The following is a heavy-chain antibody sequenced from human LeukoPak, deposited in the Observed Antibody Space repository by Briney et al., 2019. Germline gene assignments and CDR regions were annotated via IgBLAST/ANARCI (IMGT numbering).Heavy chain of an antibody. CDR3: AREGGERSYYDSSGYYCDC. CDR2: INPKSGGT. CDR1: AYPFTGYY. V-gene: IGHV1-2*02. D-gene: IGHD3-22*01. J-gene: IGHJ4*02. Sequence: ASVNVSCKASAYPFTGYYMHWVRQAPGQGLEWMGWINPKSGGTNYAQKFQGRVTMTRDTSISTAYMELSSLRSDDTAVYYCAREGGERSYYDSSGYYCDCWGQGTMVTVSS.